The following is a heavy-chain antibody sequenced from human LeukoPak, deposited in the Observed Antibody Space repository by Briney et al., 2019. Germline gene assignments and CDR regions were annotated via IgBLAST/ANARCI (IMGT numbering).Heavy chain of an antibody. Sequence: GGSLRLSCAASGFTFSNYWLSWVRQAPGKGLEWVANIKQDGSEKYYVDSVKGRSTISRDNAKNSLYLQVNSLSAEDTAVYYCARDRYCSGTTCYYTFDIWGQGTMVTVSS. V-gene: IGHV3-7*01. CDR3: ARDRYCSGTTCYYTFDI. CDR1: GFTFSNYW. CDR2: IKQDGSEK. D-gene: IGHD2-2*01. J-gene: IGHJ3*02.